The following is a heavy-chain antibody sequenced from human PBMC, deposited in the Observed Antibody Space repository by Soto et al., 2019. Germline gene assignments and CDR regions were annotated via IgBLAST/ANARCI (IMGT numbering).Heavy chain of an antibody. J-gene: IGHJ5*02. D-gene: IGHD6-19*01. CDR2: IYYSGST. CDR3: ARDHSSGWYPDNNWFDP. CDR1: GGSISSYY. V-gene: IGHV4-59*01. Sequence: SETLSLTCTVSGGSISSYYWSWIRQPPGKGLEWIGYIYYSGSTNYNPSLKSRVTISVDTSKNQFSLKLSSVTAADTAVYYCARDHSSGWYPDNNWFDPWGQGTLVTV.